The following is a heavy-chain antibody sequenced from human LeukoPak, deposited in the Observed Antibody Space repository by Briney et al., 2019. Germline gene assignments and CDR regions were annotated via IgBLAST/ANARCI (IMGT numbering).Heavy chain of an antibody. D-gene: IGHD2-2*01. J-gene: IGHJ3*02. CDR3: AKDRYCSSTSCYPDAFDI. Sequence: GSLRLSCVGSGFTFSNYLMNWVRQAPGKGLEWVSLISSTGGTIYYADSVKGRFTISRDNSKNTLYLQMNSLRAEDTAVYYCAKDRYCSSTSCYPDAFDIWGQGTMVTVSS. CDR2: ISSTGGTI. CDR1: GFTFSNYL. V-gene: IGHV3-23*01.